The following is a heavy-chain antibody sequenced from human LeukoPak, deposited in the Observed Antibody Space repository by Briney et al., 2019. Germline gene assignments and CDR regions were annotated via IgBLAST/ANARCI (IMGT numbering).Heavy chain of an antibody. CDR3: ARVGDHYHWYLDL. J-gene: IGHJ2*01. CDR1: GFSVSIKY. CDR2: IYSGADT. V-gene: IGHV3-53*01. D-gene: IGHD3-10*01. Sequence: GGSLTLSCAASGFSVSIKYMNWVRQAPGKGLEWVSIIYSGADTYYADSVKGRFTISRETSTNTLFLHMNNVRVDDTAVYYCARVGDHYHWYLDLWGRGTLV.